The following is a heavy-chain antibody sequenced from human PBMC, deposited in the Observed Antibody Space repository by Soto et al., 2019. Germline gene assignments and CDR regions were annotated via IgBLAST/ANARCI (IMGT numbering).Heavy chain of an antibody. V-gene: IGHV4-38-2*02. J-gene: IGHJ6*02. D-gene: IGHD1-26*01. Sequence: PSETLSLTCAVSGYYISSGYHWGCIRQPPGKGLEWIGNIFHSGSTHYNPSLKSRVTISVDTSKNQFSLKLRSVTAADRAVYYCARDKWAVGGMDVWGQGTTVTVSS. CDR3: ARDKWAVGGMDV. CDR1: GYYISSGYH. CDR2: IFHSGST.